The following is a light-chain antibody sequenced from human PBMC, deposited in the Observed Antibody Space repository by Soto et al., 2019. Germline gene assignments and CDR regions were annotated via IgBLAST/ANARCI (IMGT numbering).Light chain of an antibody. CDR2: GAS. V-gene: IGKV3-15*01. Sequence: ENVMTQAQTTLSVSPGGTATLSCRASQSVSSNLAWYQQKPGQAPRLLIYGASTRATGIPARFSGSGSGTEFTLTISSLQSEDFAVYYCQQYNNWPRTFGQGTQVDNK. CDR3: QQYNNWPRT. J-gene: IGKJ1*01. CDR1: QSVSSN.